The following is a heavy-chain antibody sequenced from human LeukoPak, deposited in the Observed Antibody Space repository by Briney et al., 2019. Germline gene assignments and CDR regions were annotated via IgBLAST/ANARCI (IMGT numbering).Heavy chain of an antibody. D-gene: IGHD3-3*01. Sequence: GGSLRLSCAASGFTFNNYNMNWVRQTPGKGLEWVSSITRDSIYTFYADSVRGRFTISRDNAKNSLSLQMNSLRAEDTAVYYCARDPYNGYYGDDYYYYMDVWGKGTTVTVSS. CDR3: ARDPYNGYYGDDYYYYMDV. J-gene: IGHJ6*03. V-gene: IGHV3-21*01. CDR1: GFTFNNYN. CDR2: ITRDSIYT.